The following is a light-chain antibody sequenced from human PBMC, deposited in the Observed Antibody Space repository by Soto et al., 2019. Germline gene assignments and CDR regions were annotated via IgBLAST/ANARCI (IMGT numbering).Light chain of an antibody. V-gene: IGLV2-8*01. CDR3: SSYAGNMNLI. Sequence: QSALTQPPSASGSPGQSVTISCTGSSSDVGGHNHVSWYQQHPGKAPKLMIYEVSKRPSGVPGRFSGSKSVNTASLTVTGLQAEDEADYYCSSYAGNMNLIFGGGTKVTFL. J-gene: IGLJ2*01. CDR2: EVS. CDR1: SSDVGGHNH.